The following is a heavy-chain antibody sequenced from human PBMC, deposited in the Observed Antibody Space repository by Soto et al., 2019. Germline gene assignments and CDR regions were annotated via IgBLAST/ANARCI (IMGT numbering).Heavy chain of an antibody. J-gene: IGHJ4*02. D-gene: IGHD3-10*01. CDR2: ISPMSGAA. V-gene: IGHV1-69*19. CDR3: AREVQVHTTAFVS. Sequence: QVQLVQSGAEMKKPGSSVKVSCQSSGGTFNTYAMNWVRQAPGQGPEWMGDISPMSGAANSATKFQGRVTTTADESKGTSYMQLSSLTSEDTALYFCAREVQVHTTAFVSWGQGTLVTVSS. CDR1: GGTFNTYA.